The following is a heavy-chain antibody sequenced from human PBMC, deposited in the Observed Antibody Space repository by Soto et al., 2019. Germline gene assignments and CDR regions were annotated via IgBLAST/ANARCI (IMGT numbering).Heavy chain of an antibody. CDR2: ISTSNGYT. V-gene: IGHV1-18*01. D-gene: IGHD3-3*01. J-gene: IGHJ6*02. Sequence: QVQLVQSAGEVKEPGASLKVACKASGYSFSTYGISWVRQAPGQGLEWMGWISTSNGYTNYAQKFQGRVSMTTDTSTNTAYMEVRSLRSEDTAFYFCGRDRSFALLEWSPSDSYGMDVWGQGTSVTVSS. CDR3: GRDRSFALLEWSPSDSYGMDV. CDR1: GYSFSTYG.